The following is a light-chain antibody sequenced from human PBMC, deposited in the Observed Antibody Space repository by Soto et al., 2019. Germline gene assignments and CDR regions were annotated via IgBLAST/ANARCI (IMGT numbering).Light chain of an antibody. CDR3: QQSYDTPHT. J-gene: IGKJ4*01. CDR1: QTISRN. Sequence: DIQMTQSPVSLSASVGDRVTITCRASQTISRNLNWYQQKPGKAPKLLIFAASSLQSGVPLRFSGSGSGTACTLTISRLQPEEFATYYCQQSYDTPHTFGGGTKVEIK. V-gene: IGKV1-39*01. CDR2: AAS.